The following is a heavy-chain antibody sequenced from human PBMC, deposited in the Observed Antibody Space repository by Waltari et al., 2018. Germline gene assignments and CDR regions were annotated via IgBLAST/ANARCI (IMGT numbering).Heavy chain of an antibody. CDR1: GFTFDDYT. CDR2: ISWDGEST. D-gene: IGHD1-1*01. Sequence: EVQLVESGGAVVQPGGSLRLSCAASGFTFDDYTMHWVRQAPGKGLEWVSLISWDGESTYYADSVKGRFTISRDNSKNSLYLQMNSLRIEDSALYFCAKGALAGEEFAHWGQGTVVTVSS. J-gene: IGHJ4*02. V-gene: IGHV3-43*01. CDR3: AKGALAGEEFAH.